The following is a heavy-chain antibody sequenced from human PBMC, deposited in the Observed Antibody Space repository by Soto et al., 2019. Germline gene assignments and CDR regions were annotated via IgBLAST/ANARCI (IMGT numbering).Heavy chain of an antibody. J-gene: IGHJ4*02. Sequence: PGGSLRLSCAASGFKFSNYAMSWVRQAPGKGLEWVSLISATGGGTYYADSVKGRFTISRDNSHNTLYLQVHSLTAEDTAVHYCAKDRREGGNSAFYFDFWGQGAQVTVSS. CDR2: ISATGGGT. V-gene: IGHV3-23*01. CDR3: AKDRREGGNSAFYFDF. CDR1: GFKFSNYA. D-gene: IGHD3-16*01.